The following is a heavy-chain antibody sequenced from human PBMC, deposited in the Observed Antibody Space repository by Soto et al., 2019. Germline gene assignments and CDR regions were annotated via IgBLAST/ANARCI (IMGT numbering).Heavy chain of an antibody. V-gene: IGHV4-34*01. D-gene: IGHD3-10*01. Sequence: SETLSLTCAVYGGSFSGYYWSWIRQPPGKGLEWIGEINHSGSTNYNPSLKSRVTISVDTSKNQFSLKLSSVTAADTAVYYCARGVLRGSYYYGSGSYYNPKYSFDYWGQGTFVTLSS. CDR1: GGSFSGYY. CDR3: ARGVLRGSYYYGSGSYYNPKYSFDY. J-gene: IGHJ4*02. CDR2: INHSGST.